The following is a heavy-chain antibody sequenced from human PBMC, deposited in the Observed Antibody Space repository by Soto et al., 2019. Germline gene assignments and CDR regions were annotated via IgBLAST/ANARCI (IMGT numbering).Heavy chain of an antibody. CDR3: AKSFSSHWYDYFTN. J-gene: IGHJ4*02. CDR2: SRGSDDST. CDR1: EFTFSDHA. V-gene: IGHV3-23*01. D-gene: IGHD6-13*01. Sequence: EVRLLESGGGLVQPGGSLRLSCVASEFTFSDHAMSWFRQAPGKGLEWVSASRGSDDSTYYADSVKGRFTISRDTSKNTLYLQMNSLRAEDTALYYCAKSFSSHWYDYFTNWGQGAQVTVSS.